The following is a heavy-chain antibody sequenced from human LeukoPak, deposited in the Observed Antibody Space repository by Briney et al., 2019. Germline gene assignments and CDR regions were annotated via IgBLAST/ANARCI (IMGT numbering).Heavy chain of an antibody. CDR3: ARHGNDDFKSYP. CDR1: GGSISTYY. CDR2: LSNTGRT. D-gene: IGHD5-12*01. V-gene: IGHV4-59*08. J-gene: IGHJ5*02. Sequence: SETLSLTCTVSGGSISTYYWSWIRQPPGEGLEWIAYLSNTGRTNYNPSLQSRVTISGDKSRNQISLKLTSVTAADTAVYYCARHGNDDFKSYPWGQGTLVTVSS.